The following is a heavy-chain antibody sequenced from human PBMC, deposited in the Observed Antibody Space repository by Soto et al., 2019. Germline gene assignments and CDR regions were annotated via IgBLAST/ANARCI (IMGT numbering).Heavy chain of an antibody. J-gene: IGHJ4*02. CDR3: ATSYGSGYRAFDF. CDR1: GDTLNFYS. CDR2: VNPILSMS. D-gene: IGHD3-10*01. V-gene: IGHV1-69*04. Sequence: QVQLVQSGAEVKRPWSSVKVSCKASGDTLNFYSINWVRQAPGLGLEWMGRVNPILSMSNYAQRFQGRVTMTADKSTSTAYMELSGLRSEDTAIYYCATSYGSGYRAFDFWCQGALVTVSS.